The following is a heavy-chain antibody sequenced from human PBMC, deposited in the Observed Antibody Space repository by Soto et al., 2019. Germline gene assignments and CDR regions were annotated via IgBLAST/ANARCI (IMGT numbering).Heavy chain of an antibody. CDR3: ARDANIVGNPDDPYYYAVLEV. D-gene: IGHD2-15*01. CDR1: GFTFSDYY. J-gene: IGHJ6*02. Sequence: PGGPLRLSGAAPGFTFSDYYMSWIRQAPGKGLEWVSYISSSSSYTNYADSVKARFTISRDNAKNSLFLQMDRLRAEDTAVYYCARDANIVGNPDDPYYYAVLEVWGQGPKVTVS. CDR2: ISSSSSYT. V-gene: IGHV3-11*06.